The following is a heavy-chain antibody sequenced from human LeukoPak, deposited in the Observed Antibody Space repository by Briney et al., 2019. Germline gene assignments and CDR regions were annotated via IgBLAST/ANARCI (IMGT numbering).Heavy chain of an antibody. CDR3: AKGHNSGWYDYFDY. V-gene: IGHV3-30*18. CDR1: GFXFSSYG. D-gene: IGHD6-19*01. CDR2: ISYDGSNK. Sequence: GGSLRLSCAASGFXFSSYGIHWVRQAPGKGLKWVAVISYDGSNKYYADSVKGRFTISRDNSKNTLYLQMNSLRAEDTAVYYCAKGHNSGWYDYFDYWGQGTLVTVSS. J-gene: IGHJ4*02.